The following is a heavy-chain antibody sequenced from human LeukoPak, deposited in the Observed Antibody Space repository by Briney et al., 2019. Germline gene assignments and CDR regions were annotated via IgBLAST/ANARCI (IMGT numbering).Heavy chain of an antibody. J-gene: IGHJ4*02. Sequence: PGGSLRLSCAASGFTFSSYGMHWVRQAPGKGLEWVAFIRYDGSNKYYADSVKGRFTISRDNSKNTLYLQMNSLRAEDTAVYYCAHEPYYDILTGYYNVSTRPGPNYWGQGTLVTVSS. CDR3: AHEPYYDILTGYYNVSTRPGPNY. CDR1: GFTFSSYG. CDR2: IRYDGSNK. D-gene: IGHD3-9*01. V-gene: IGHV3-30*02.